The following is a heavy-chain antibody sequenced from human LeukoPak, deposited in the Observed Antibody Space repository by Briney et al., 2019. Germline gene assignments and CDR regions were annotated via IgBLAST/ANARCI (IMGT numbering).Heavy chain of an antibody. CDR3: ARGRGGAVAALDY. CDR1: GFTFSSYS. D-gene: IGHD6-19*01. CDR2: ISSSSSTI. Sequence: GGSLRLSCAASGFTFSSYSMNWVRQAPGKGLEWVSYISSSSSTIYYADSVKGRFTISRDNAKNSLYLQMNSLRAEDTAVYYCARGRGGAVAALDYWGQGTLVTVSS. V-gene: IGHV3-48*04. J-gene: IGHJ4*02.